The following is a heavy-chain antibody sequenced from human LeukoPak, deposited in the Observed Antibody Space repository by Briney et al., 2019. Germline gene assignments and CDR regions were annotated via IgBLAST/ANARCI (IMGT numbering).Heavy chain of an antibody. Sequence: SEALSLTCAVYGGSFSGYYWSWIRQPPGKGLEWIGEINHSGSTNYNPSLKSRVTISVDTSKNQFSLKLSSVTAADTAVYYCARAGSYGYDYWGQGTLVTVSS. CDR3: ARAGSYGYDY. J-gene: IGHJ4*02. CDR1: GGSFSGYY. V-gene: IGHV4-34*01. D-gene: IGHD5-18*01. CDR2: INHSGST.